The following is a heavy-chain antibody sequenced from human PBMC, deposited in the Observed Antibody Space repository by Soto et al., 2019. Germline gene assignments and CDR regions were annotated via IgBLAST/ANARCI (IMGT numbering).Heavy chain of an antibody. CDR1: GDSVSSNSAV. CDR2: TYYRSQWHY. Sequence: SQTLSLTCAISGDSVSSNSAVWNWIRQSPSRGLEWLGRTYYRSQWHYEYAVFVQSRISIDPDTYKNKFSLQLNSVTPEDTAVYYCVRLVGNSWLDHWGQGTLVTVS. V-gene: IGHV6-1*01. J-gene: IGHJ4*02. CDR3: VRLVGNSWLDH. D-gene: IGHD3-9*01.